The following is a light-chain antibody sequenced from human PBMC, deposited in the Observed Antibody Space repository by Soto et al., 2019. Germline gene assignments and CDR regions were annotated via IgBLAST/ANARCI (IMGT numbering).Light chain of an antibody. Sequence: QSVRTQPPSVSVAPGQRVTISCTGSSSNIGAGYDVHWYQQLPGTAPRLLIFINTNRPSGVPDRFSGSKSGTSASLAITGLQAEDEADYYCQSYDSSLSGYVFGTGTKVTVL. CDR2: INT. CDR1: SSNIGAGYD. CDR3: QSYDSSLSGYV. V-gene: IGLV1-40*01. J-gene: IGLJ1*01.